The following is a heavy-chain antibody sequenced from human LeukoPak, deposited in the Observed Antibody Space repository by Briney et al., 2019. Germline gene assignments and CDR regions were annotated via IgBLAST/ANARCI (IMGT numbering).Heavy chain of an antibody. D-gene: IGHD4-17*01. Sequence: GGSLRLSCAASGFTFINYGMHWVRQAPDKGLEWVAVISYDGTNKYYADSVKGRFTISRDNSKNTLNLQMNSLKTDDTAVYYCANYGDYQYFDYWGQGTPVTVSS. CDR2: ISYDGTNK. CDR1: GFTFINYG. J-gene: IGHJ4*02. V-gene: IGHV3-30*18. CDR3: ANYGDYQYFDY.